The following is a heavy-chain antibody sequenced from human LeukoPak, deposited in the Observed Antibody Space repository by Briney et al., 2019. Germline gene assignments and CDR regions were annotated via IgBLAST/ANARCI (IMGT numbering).Heavy chain of an antibody. J-gene: IGHJ4*02. Sequence: GGSLRLSCAASGFTFSSYSMNWVRQAPGKGLEWVSSISSSSSYIYYADSVKGRFTISRDNAKNSLYLQINSLRAEDTAVYYCAREYHYGSGSLDYWGQGTLVTVSS. D-gene: IGHD3-10*01. CDR3: AREYHYGSGSLDY. CDR1: GFTFSSYS. CDR2: ISSSSSYI. V-gene: IGHV3-21*01.